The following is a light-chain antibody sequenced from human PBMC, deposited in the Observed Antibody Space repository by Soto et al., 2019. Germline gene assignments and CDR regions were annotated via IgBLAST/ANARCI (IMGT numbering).Light chain of an antibody. CDR3: QHYGDSLWT. V-gene: IGKV3D-15*02. CDR2: GAS. J-gene: IGKJ1*01. CDR1: QSINNK. Sequence: EIVKMQCPADLSVSPGERVTLSWRASQSINNKVAWYQQRPGQAPRLLIYGASTRATGISARFSGSGSGPDFTLTISRLEPEDFAVYFCQHYGDSLWTFGQGTKVDIK.